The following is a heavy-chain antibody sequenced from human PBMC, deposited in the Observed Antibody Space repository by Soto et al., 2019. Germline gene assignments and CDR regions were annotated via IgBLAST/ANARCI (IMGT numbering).Heavy chain of an antibody. D-gene: IGHD4-17*01. V-gene: IGHV2-5*02. CDR1: GFSLSTSGVG. CDR2: IYWDDDK. J-gene: IGHJ4*02. CDR3: AHGSYGDYPNYFDY. Sequence: QITLKESGPTLVKPTQTLTLTCTFSGFSLSTSGVGVGWIRQPPGKALEWLALIYWDDDKRYSPSLKSRLTITKDTSKNQMVLTMTNMDPVDTATYYCAHGSYGDYPNYFDYWGQGTLVTVSS.